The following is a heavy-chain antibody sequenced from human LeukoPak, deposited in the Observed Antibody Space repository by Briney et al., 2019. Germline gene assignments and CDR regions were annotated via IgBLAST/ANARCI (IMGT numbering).Heavy chain of an antibody. CDR3: ASNEDDSGSNYRAFHY. J-gene: IGHJ4*02. CDR1: GITLSGNA. Sequence: GGSLRLSCAASGITLSGNAIHWVRQPPGRGLEWVAVISKDGSEKDYADSVKGRFTISRDDSKNSLYLQMNSLRPEDTAFYYCASNEDDSGSNYRAFHYWGQGTRVSVSS. V-gene: IGHV3-30*04. D-gene: IGHD1-26*01. CDR2: ISKDGSEK.